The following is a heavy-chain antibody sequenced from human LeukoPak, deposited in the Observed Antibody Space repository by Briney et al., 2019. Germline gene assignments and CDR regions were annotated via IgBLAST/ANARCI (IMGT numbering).Heavy chain of an antibody. D-gene: IGHD3-3*01. CDR3: ARDPPYDFWSGYPNGEDY. J-gene: IGHJ4*02. V-gene: IGHV1-18*01. CDR1: GYTFTSYG. CDR2: ISAYNGNT. Sequence: VASVKVSCTASGYTFTSYGISWVRQAPGQGLEWMGWISAYNGNTNYAQKLQGRVTMTTDTSTSTAYMELRSLRSDDTAVYYCARDPPYDFWSGYPNGEDYWGQGTLVTVSS.